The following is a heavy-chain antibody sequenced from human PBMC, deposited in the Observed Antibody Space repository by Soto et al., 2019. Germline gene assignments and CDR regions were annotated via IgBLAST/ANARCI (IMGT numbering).Heavy chain of an antibody. CDR1: GFTFSNYG. D-gene: IGHD3-16*01. V-gene: IGHV3-33*01. Sequence: LRLSCGASGFTFSNYGMHWVRQAPGKGLEWVALIWFDGSDKYYADSVKGRFTMSRDKSKNTLYLQMNSLRAEDTAVYYCASRWGGAIDIWGQGTMVTVSS. CDR3: ASRWGGAIDI. J-gene: IGHJ3*02. CDR2: IWFDGSDK.